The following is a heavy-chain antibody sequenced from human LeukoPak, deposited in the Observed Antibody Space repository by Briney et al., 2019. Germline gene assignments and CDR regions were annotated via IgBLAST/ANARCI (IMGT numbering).Heavy chain of an antibody. CDR2: ISYDGSNE. Sequence: GGSLRLSCAASGFTFSSYVMHWVRQAPGKGLEWVAIISYDGSNEYYADSVKGRFTISRDNSKNTLYLQMNSLRAEDTAVYYCARDPDDSSGYEYFQHWGQGTLVTVSS. CDR1: GFTFSSYV. CDR3: ARDPDDSSGYEYFQH. J-gene: IGHJ1*01. V-gene: IGHV3-30*04. D-gene: IGHD3-22*01.